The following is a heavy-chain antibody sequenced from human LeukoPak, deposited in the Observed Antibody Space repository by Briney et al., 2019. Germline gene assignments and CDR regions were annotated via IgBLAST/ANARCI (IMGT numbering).Heavy chain of an antibody. V-gene: IGHV1-69*05. CDR1: GYTFTSYG. CDR2: IIPIFGTA. CDR3: ARDYRDAFDI. J-gene: IGHJ3*02. Sequence: SVKVSCKASGYTFTSYGISWVRQAPGQGLEWMGGIIPIFGTANYAQKFQGRVTITTDESTSTAYMELSSLRSEDTAVYYCARDYRDAFDIWGQGTMVTVSS.